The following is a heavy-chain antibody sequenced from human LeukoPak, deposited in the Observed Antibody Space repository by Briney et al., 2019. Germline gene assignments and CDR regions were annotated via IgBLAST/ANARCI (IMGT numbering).Heavy chain of an antibody. V-gene: IGHV4-38-2*02. J-gene: IGHJ4*02. CDR2: IYHSGST. D-gene: IGHD6-19*01. CDR1: GYSISSGYY. Sequence: PSETLSLTCTVSGYSISSGYYWGWIRQPPGKGLEWIGSIYHSGSTYYNPSLKSRVTISVDTSKNQFSLKLSSVTAADTAVYYCARDSSGWLWYFDYWGQGTLVTVSS. CDR3: ARDSSGWLWYFDY.